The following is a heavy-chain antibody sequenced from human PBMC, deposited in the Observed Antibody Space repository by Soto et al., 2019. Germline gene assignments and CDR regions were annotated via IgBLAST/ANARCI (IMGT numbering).Heavy chain of an antibody. D-gene: IGHD3-16*01. CDR3: ARGFGREEYFQH. CDR2: LYSGGST. Sequence: EVQLVESGGGLVQPGGSLRLSCAASGFSVSSNYMSWVRQAPGKGLEWVSVLYSGGSTHYADSGKGRFNISRDNSKNTLYLQMTSLRAEDTAVYYCARGFGREEYFQHWGQGTLVTVSS. J-gene: IGHJ1*01. V-gene: IGHV3-66*01. CDR1: GFSVSSNY.